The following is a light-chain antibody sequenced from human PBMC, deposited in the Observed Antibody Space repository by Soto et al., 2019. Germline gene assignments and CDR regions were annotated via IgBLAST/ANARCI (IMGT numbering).Light chain of an antibody. V-gene: IGKV3-20*01. CDR3: QHCGTTPWT. J-gene: IGKJ1*01. CDR1: QSVCSRC. CDR2: GAS. Sequence: ETVLTQSPGTLSLSPGERVTLSCRASQSVCSRCFAWYQQKPGQSPRLLIYGASTRATGIPDRFSGSGSGTDFTLTISRLEPEDFAVYYCQHCGTTPWTFGQGTEVGIK.